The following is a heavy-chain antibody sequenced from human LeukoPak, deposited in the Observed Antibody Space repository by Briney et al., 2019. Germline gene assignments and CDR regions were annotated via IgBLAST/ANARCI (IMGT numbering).Heavy chain of an antibody. CDR3: ARGSYYYHYYMDV. CDR1: GGSISSHY. Sequence: SETLSLTCTVSGGSISSHYWSWIRQPPGKGLEWIGYIYYSGSTNYNPSLKSRVTISVDTSKNQFSLKLSSVTAADTAVYYCARGSYYYHYYMDVWGKGTTVTVSS. J-gene: IGHJ6*03. V-gene: IGHV4-59*11. CDR2: IYYSGST.